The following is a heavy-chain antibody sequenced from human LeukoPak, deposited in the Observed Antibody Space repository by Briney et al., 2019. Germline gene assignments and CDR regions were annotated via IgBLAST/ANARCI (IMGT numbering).Heavy chain of an antibody. CDR3: ARSFTAREYFQH. D-gene: IGHD6-6*01. J-gene: IGHJ1*01. CDR2: IRYDETHT. Sequence: GGSLRLSCAASGFTYSTSGMHWVRQAPGKGLERVAFIRYDETHTYYADSVKGRFTISRDNSKNTLYLQMNSLRVDDTAVYYCARSFTAREYFQHWGQGTPVIISS. V-gene: IGHV3-30*02. CDR1: GFTYSTSG.